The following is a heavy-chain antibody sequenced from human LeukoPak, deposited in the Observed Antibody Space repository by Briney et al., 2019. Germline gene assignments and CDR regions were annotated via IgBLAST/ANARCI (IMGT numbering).Heavy chain of an antibody. J-gene: IGHJ3*02. CDR2: ISYDGSNK. D-gene: IGHD3-22*01. Sequence: PGGSLRLSCAASGFTFSSYAMHWVRQAPGKGLEWVAGISYDGSNKYYAGSVKGRFTISRDNSKNTLYLQINSLRAEDTAVYYCARGYYDRSGYYYDATGDDAFDIWGQGTMVTVSS. CDR3: ARGYYDRSGYYYDATGDDAFDI. V-gene: IGHV3-30*01. CDR1: GFTFSSYA.